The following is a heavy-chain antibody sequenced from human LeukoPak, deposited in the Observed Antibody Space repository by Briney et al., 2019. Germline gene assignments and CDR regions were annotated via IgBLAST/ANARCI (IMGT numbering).Heavy chain of an antibody. D-gene: IGHD1-7*01. J-gene: IGHJ4*02. CDR3: ATLSGTTTVPHY. V-gene: IGHV5-51*01. Sequence: GESPKISCKGSGYSFSSYWIAWVRQMSGEGLEWMGIIYPSDSNTRYNPYFQGQVTISADKSINTAYLQWSSLKASDTAIYYCATLSGTTTVPHYWGQGTLVTVSS. CDR1: GYSFSSYW. CDR2: IYPSDSNT.